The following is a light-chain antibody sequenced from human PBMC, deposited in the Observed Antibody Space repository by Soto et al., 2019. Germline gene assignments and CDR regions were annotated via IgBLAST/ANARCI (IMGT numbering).Light chain of an antibody. CDR1: QRLXTS. Sequence: VLTQSPATLSLSPGESATLSCRASQRLXTSLGWYEAKPGQSPRIVVSDYTLRANGVPERFGGSRSGKEFTLTINNLEPEDFAVYYCQQRNVWPTITFGQGTRLEIK. CDR3: QQRNVWPTIT. CDR2: DYT. V-gene: IGKV3-11*01. J-gene: IGKJ5*01.